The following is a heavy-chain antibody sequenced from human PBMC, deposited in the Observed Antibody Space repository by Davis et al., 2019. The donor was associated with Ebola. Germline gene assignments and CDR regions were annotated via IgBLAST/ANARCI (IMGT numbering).Heavy chain of an antibody. CDR2: ITASGVST. CDR3: AREGYNYASSSYSA. Sequence: PGGSLRLSCAAAGFALSNYAMSRVSQAQGKGLEWVSGITASGVSTFYADSVRGRFTISRDNSKNTLILQMNSLRAEDTATYYCAREGYNYASSSYSAWGQGMLVTVSS. CDR1: GFALSNYA. J-gene: IGHJ5*02. V-gene: IGHV3-23*01. D-gene: IGHD3-22*01.